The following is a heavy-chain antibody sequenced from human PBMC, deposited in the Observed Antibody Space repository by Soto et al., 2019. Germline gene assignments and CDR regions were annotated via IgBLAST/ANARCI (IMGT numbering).Heavy chain of an antibody. J-gene: IGHJ4*02. CDR1: GVTLRNAG. D-gene: IGHD3-22*01. CDR2: ISGSGGST. V-gene: IGHV3-23*01. Sequence: PGGSMRLSCAASGVTLRNAGITGVRQDPGKGLEWVAAISGSGGSTYYADSVKGRFTISRDNSKNTLYLQMNSLRAEDTAVYYCAKAGNIITMIVVVITGFDYWGQGTLVTVSS. CDR3: AKAGNIITMIVVVITGFDY.